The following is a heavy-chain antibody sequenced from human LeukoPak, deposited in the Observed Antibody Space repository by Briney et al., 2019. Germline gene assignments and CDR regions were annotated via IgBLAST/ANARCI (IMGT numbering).Heavy chain of an antibody. J-gene: IGHJ5*02. Sequence: ASVKVSCKASGYTFTGYYMHWVRQAPGQGLEWMGWINPNSGGTNYAQKFQGRVTMTRDTSISTAYMELSRLRSDDTAMYYCARGYGDYDWFDPWGQGTLVTVSS. CDR2: INPNSGGT. CDR3: ARGYGDYDWFDP. D-gene: IGHD4-17*01. V-gene: IGHV1-2*02. CDR1: GYTFTGYY.